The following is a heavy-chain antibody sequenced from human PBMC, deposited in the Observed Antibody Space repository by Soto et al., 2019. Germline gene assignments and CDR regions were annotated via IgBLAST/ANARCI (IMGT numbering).Heavy chain of an antibody. V-gene: IGHV3-33*06. D-gene: IGHD4-4*01. CDR3: AKDRVTNNYYYGMDV. CDR2: IWYDGSNK. CDR1: GFTFSTYG. Sequence: GGSLRLSCAASGFTFSTYGMHWVRQVPGKGLEWVAVIWYDGSNKYYADSVKDRFTISRDNSQNTLYLQMNSLRAEDTAVYHCAKDRVTNNYYYGMDVWGQGTTVTVSS. J-gene: IGHJ6*02.